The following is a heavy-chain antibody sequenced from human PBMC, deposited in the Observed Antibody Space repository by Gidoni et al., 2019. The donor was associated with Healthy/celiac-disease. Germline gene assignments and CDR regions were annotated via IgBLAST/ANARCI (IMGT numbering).Heavy chain of an antibody. CDR2: IWYDGSNK. Sequence: QVQLVESGGGVVQPGRSLRISWDASGFTFNSYGMNWVRQAPGKGLEWVAVIWYDGSNKYYAESLKGRFTISRDNSKNTLYLQMNSLRAEDTAVYYCARDGETSSPSYYFDYWGQGTLVTVSS. CDR1: GFTFNSYG. D-gene: IGHD2-2*01. J-gene: IGHJ4*02. CDR3: ARDGETSSPSYYFDY. V-gene: IGHV3-33*01.